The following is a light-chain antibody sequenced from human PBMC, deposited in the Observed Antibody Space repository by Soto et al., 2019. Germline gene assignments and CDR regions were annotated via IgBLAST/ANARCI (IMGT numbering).Light chain of an antibody. Sequence: QSDLTQPASVSGSPGPSIAISCTGTSSDVGGYNYVSWYQRHPGKTPKLIIYDVSNLPSGVSDRLSGSRSGNTASLTISGLQAEDEADYYCSSYTTSNTVVFGGGTKVTVL. CDR1: SSDVGGYNY. J-gene: IGLJ3*02. CDR3: SSYTTSNTVV. CDR2: DVS. V-gene: IGLV2-14*03.